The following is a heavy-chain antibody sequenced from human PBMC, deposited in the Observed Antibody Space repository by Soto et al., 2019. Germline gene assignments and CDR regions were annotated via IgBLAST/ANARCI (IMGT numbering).Heavy chain of an antibody. CDR2: ISGSGGST. V-gene: IGHV3-23*01. Sequence: GGSLRLSCAASGFTFSSYAMSWVRQAPGKGLEWVSAISGSGGSTYYADSVKGRFTISRDNSKNTLYLQMNSLRAEDTAVYYCASPHRGYSYGSFDYWGQGTLVTVSS. J-gene: IGHJ4*02. D-gene: IGHD5-18*01. CDR1: GFTFSSYA. CDR3: ASPHRGYSYGSFDY.